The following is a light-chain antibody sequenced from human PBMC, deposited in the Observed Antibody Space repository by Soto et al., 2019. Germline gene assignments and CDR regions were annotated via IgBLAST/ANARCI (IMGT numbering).Light chain of an antibody. Sequence: QSVLTKPASVSGSPGQSITISCTGTSSDVGSFNLVSWYQQHPGQAPKLMIYEANNRPSWISNRFSGSKSGNTASLTISGLQAEDEADYYCCSYAGSYTFIFGGGTQLTVL. J-gene: IGLJ2*01. V-gene: IGLV2-23*01. CDR2: EAN. CDR3: CSYAGSYTFI. CDR1: SSDVGSFNL.